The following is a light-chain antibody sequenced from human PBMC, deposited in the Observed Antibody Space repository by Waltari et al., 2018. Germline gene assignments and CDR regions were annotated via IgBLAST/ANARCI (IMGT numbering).Light chain of an antibody. CDR1: QSVGRY. V-gene: IGKV3-20*01. CDR3: QKYESLPAT. J-gene: IGKJ1*01. Sequence: EIVLTQSPGTLSLSPGERATLSCRASQSVGRYLVWYQQKPGQASRLLIYHASIRATGIPDRFSGSGSGTDFSLTISRLEPEDFAVYYCQKYESLPATFGQGTKVEI. CDR2: HAS.